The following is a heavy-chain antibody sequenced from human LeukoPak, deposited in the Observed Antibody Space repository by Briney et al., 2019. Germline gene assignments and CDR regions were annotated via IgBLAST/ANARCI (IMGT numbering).Heavy chain of an antibody. CDR3: ARVQPHYYDSSGYPPDY. CDR1: GFTFSDYY. CDR2: ISSSGSTI. J-gene: IGHJ4*02. Sequence: GGSLRLSCAASGFTFSDYYVSWIRQAPGKGLEWVSYISSSGSTIYYADSVKGRFTISRDNAKNSLYLQMNSLRAEDTAVYYCARVQPHYYDSSGYPPDYWGQGTLVTVSS. D-gene: IGHD3-22*01. V-gene: IGHV3-11*01.